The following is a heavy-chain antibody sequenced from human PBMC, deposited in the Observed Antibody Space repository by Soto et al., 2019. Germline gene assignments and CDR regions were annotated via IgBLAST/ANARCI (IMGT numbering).Heavy chain of an antibody. J-gene: IGHJ1*01. Sequence: PSETLSLTCTVYGRTFSINADFWYLAWIRQPPGKGLEWIGSIDNGGNTYYNPPLKSRVIISADTSKNQFSLSLNSVTAAYTAEYYCVNRYLFVAPTWGQGIPVT. CDR1: GRTFSINADF. CDR2: IDNGGNT. D-gene: IGHD2-21*01. CDR3: VNRYLFVAPT. V-gene: IGHV4-39*01.